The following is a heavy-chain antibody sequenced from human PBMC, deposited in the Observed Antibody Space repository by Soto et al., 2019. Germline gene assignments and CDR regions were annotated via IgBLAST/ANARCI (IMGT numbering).Heavy chain of an antibody. CDR1: GFTFSQYA. D-gene: IGHD2-2*01. CDR3: ARDLQYQLGDFEY. V-gene: IGHV3-30-3*01. J-gene: IGHJ4*02. CDR2: ISYDGSSK. Sequence: QVQLVESGGGVVQPGRSQRLSCAASGFTFSQYAMHWIRQAPGKGLEWVTVISYDGSSKWYADSVKGRFTISRDNSKNTLYLQMNSLRAEDTAVYYCARDLQYQLGDFEYWGQGTLVTVSS.